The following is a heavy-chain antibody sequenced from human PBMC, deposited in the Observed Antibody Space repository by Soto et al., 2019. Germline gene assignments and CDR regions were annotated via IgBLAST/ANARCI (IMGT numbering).Heavy chain of an antibody. J-gene: IGHJ5*02. Sequence: SETLSLTCTVSGGSISSGGYYWSWIRQHPGKGLEWIGYIYYSGSTYYNPSLKSRVTISVDTSKNQFSLKLSSVTAADTAVYYCARVPGDIVVVPAAIGIWFDPWGQGTRVTVSS. V-gene: IGHV4-31*03. D-gene: IGHD2-2*02. CDR2: IYYSGST. CDR3: ARVPGDIVVVPAAIGIWFDP. CDR1: GGSISSGGYY.